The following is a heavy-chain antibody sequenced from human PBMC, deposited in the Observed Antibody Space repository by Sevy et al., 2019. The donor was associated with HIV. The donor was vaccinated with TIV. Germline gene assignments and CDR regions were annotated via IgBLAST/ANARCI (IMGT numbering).Heavy chain of an antibody. J-gene: IGHJ3*02. D-gene: IGHD3-16*01. Sequence: GGSLRLSCAASGFTFSSYDMNWVRQAPGKGLEWVSVITTSGGTIYYADSVKGRFTVSRDSAENSLYLQMNSLRVEDTAVYYCARDKMGGSFDIWGQGTMVTVSS. CDR1: GFTFSSYD. CDR2: ITTSGGTI. CDR3: ARDKMGGSFDI. V-gene: IGHV3-48*01.